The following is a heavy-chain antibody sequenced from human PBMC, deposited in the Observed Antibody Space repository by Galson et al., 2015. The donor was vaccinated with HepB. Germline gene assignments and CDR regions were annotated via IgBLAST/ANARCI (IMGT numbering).Heavy chain of an antibody. V-gene: IGHV1-69*13. CDR2: IIPIFVTA. CDR3: ARDVRNFWSGYYSGRNYYYYYGMDV. CDR1: GGTFSSYA. J-gene: IGHJ6*02. Sequence: SVKVSCKASGGTFSSYAISWVRQAPGQGLEWMGGIIPIFVTANYAQKFQGRVTITADESTSTAYMELSSLRSEDTAVYYCARDVRNFWSGYYSGRNYYYYYGMDVWGQGTTVTVSS. D-gene: IGHD3-3*01.